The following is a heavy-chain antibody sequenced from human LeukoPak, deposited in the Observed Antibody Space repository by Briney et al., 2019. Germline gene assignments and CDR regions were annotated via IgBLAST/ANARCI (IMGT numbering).Heavy chain of an antibody. J-gene: IGHJ4*02. CDR2: IYSGGGGST. CDR1: GGSIRSSYYY. CDR3: ARAAGYYDAWDY. D-gene: IGHD3-22*01. Sequence: PSETLSLTCTVSGGSIRSSYYYWGWIRQPPGKGLEWVSVIYSGGGGSTYYADSVKGRFTISRDNAKNSLYLQMNSLRAEGTAVYYCARAAGYYDAWDYWGQGTLVTVSS. V-gene: IGHV3-53*01.